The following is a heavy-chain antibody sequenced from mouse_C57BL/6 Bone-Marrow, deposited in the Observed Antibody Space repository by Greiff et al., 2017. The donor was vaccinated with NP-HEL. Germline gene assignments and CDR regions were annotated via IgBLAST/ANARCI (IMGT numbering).Heavy chain of an antibody. Sequence: EVQLVESGGGLVKPGGSLKLSCAASGFTFSSYGMSWVRQTPDKRLEWVATISSGGSYTYYPDSVKGRFTISRDNAKNTLYLQMSSLKSEDTAMYYCARRIYYGSSSYAMDYWGQGTSVTVSS. CDR3: ARRIYYGSSSYAMDY. J-gene: IGHJ4*01. CDR1: GFTFSSYG. CDR2: ISSGGSYT. D-gene: IGHD1-1*01. V-gene: IGHV5-6*01.